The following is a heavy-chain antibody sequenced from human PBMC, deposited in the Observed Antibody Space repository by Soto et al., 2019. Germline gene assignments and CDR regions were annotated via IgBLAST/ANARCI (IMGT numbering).Heavy chain of an antibody. CDR2: INHSGST. CDR3: ARGPSTVKRYYYMDV. D-gene: IGHD4-17*01. V-gene: IGHV4-34*01. J-gene: IGHJ6*03. CDR1: GVSFRGYA. Sequence: SESLSLTYAVNGVSFRGYAWRWNRQPPGKGLEWIGEINHSGSTNYNPSLKSRVTISVDTSKNQFSLKLSSVTAADTAVYYCARGPSTVKRYYYMDVWGKGTTVT.